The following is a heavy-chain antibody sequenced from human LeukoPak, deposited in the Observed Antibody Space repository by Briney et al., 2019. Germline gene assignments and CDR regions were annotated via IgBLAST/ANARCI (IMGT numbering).Heavy chain of an antibody. V-gene: IGHV4-38-2*02. CDR2: IYHSGST. D-gene: IGHD2-15*01. Sequence: SETLSLTCTVSGYSISSGYYWGWIRQPPGKGLEWIGSIYHSGSTYYNPSLKSRVTISVDTSKNQFSLKLSSVTAADTAVYYCARLGYCSGGSCYVTVDYWGQGTLVTVSS. J-gene: IGHJ4*02. CDR1: GYSISSGYY. CDR3: ARLGYCSGGSCYVTVDY.